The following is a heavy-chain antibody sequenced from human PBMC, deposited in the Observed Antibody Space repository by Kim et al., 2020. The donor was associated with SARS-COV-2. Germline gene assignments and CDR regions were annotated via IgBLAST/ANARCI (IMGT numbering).Heavy chain of an antibody. V-gene: IGHV3-33*05. Sequence: GGSLRLSCAASGFTFSSYGMHWVRQAPGKGLEWVAVISYDGSNKYYADSVKGRFTISRDNSKNTLYLQMNSLRAEDTAVYYCARGADSSGWHHFDYWGQGTLVTVSS. D-gene: IGHD6-19*01. CDR2: ISYDGSNK. J-gene: IGHJ4*02. CDR1: GFTFSSYG. CDR3: ARGADSSGWHHFDY.